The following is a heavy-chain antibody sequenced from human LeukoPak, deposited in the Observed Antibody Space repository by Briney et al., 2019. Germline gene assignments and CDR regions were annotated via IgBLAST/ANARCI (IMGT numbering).Heavy chain of an antibody. CDR3: ARVGRNYFDY. CDR2: INSDGSIS. D-gene: IGHD3-10*01. J-gene: IGHJ4*02. CDR1: GFTFSTYW. Sequence: PGGSLRLSCAASGFTFSTYWMHWARHAPGKGLVWVSRINSDGSISAYGDSVKGRFTISRDNAKNTLYLQMNSLRAEDTAVYYCARVGRNYFDYWGQGTLVTVSS. V-gene: IGHV3-74*01.